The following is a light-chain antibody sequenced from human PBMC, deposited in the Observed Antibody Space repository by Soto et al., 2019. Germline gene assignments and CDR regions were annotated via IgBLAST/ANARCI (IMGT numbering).Light chain of an antibody. V-gene: IGKV3-20*01. CDR3: QQYGSSFRYT. CDR2: GAS. Sequence: EIELTQSPGTLSLSPGERATISCRASQSVNDNYLTWYQQKPDQAHRLLIYGASTIATGPPDRFSGSGFGIVFTLTTSRLAPEDFALHYFQQYGSSFRYTFGQGTKLEIK. J-gene: IGKJ2*01. CDR1: QSVNDNY.